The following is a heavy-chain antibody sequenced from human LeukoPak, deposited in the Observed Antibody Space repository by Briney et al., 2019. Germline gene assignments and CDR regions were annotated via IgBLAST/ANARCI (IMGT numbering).Heavy chain of an antibody. V-gene: IGHV1-46*01. D-gene: IGHD2-2*01. J-gene: IGHJ4*02. CDR3: ATDKEVVPSATYFDY. CDR2: INPSGGST. CDR1: GYTFTSYY. Sequence: EASVKVSCKASGYTFTSYYIHWVRQAPGQGLEWMGIINPSGGSTRYPQKFQGRVTMTRDTSTSTVYMEVSSLRSEDTAVYYCATDKEVVPSATYFDYWGQGTLVAVSS.